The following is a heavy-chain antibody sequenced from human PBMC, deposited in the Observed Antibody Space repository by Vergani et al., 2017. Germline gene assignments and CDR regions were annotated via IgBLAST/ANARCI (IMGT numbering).Heavy chain of an antibody. V-gene: IGHV4-61*02. CDR3: ARDGGEYDKDALDV. J-gene: IGHJ3*01. Sequence: QLQLQESGPGLVKPSQTLSITCTVSGGSFSTGGQSWTSLRQSAGKGLEWIGRTYTSGATNYNPSPRSRAIMSVDASKKKFSLRLTSVTAADTAVYYCARDGGEYDKDALDVWGQGTKVTVTS. D-gene: IGHD2-21*01. CDR1: GGSFSTGGQS. CDR2: TYTSGAT.